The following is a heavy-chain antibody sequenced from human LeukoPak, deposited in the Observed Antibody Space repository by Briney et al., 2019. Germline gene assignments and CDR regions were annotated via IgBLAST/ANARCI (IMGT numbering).Heavy chain of an antibody. CDR1: GGSFSGYY. CDR3: ARGRGYSSPGVYYYYYYGMDV. Sequence: SETLSLTCAVYGGSFSGYYWSWIRQPPGKGLEWIGEINHSGSTNYNPSLKSRVTISVDTSKNQFSLKLSSVTAADTAVYYCARGRGYSSPGVYYYYYYGMDVWGQGTTVTVSS. D-gene: IGHD5-18*01. J-gene: IGHJ6*02. CDR2: INHSGST. V-gene: IGHV4-34*01.